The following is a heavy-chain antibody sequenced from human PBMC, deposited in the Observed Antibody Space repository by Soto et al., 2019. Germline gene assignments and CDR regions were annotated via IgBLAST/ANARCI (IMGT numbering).Heavy chain of an antibody. CDR2: VYYTGTT. D-gene: IGHD3-9*01. Sequence: PSETLSLTCTVSVGPLSSGSFYWSWIRQTPGRGLEWIGYVYYTGTTNYNPTLKSRVTISIDMSKNQFSLSLRSVSTADTAVYYCARGRDYNNLTDFYPEPLSFDSWGQGTLVTVSS. CDR3: ARGRDYNNLTDFYPEPLSFDS. CDR1: VGPLSSGSFY. J-gene: IGHJ4*02. V-gene: IGHV4-61*01.